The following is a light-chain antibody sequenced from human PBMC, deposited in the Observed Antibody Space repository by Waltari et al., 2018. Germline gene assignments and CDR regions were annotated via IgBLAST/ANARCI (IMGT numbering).Light chain of an antibody. V-gene: IGKV4-1*01. CDR1: QSVLYSSNNKNY. J-gene: IGKJ4*01. CDR3: QQYYSTPFT. CDR2: WAS. Sequence: DIVMTQSPDSLAVSLGERATINCKSSQSVLYSSNNKNYLAWYQHNPGQPPKLLIYWASTRESGVPDRFSGSGSGTDFTLTISSLQAEDVAVYYCQQYYSTPFTFGGGTKVEIK.